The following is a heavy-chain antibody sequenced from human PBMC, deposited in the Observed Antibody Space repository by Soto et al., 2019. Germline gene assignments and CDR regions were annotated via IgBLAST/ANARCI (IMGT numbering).Heavy chain of an antibody. CDR3: ARDGYCTNGVCYWPPDY. V-gene: IGHV3-30-3*01. CDR1: GFTFSSYA. CDR2: ISYDGSNK. D-gene: IGHD2-8*01. J-gene: IGHJ4*02. Sequence: PGGSLRLSCAASGFTFSSYAMHWVRQAPGKGLEWVAVISYDGSNKYYADSVKGRFTISRDNSKNTLYLQMNSLRAEDTAVYYCARDGYCTNGVCYWPPDYWGQGTLVTVSS.